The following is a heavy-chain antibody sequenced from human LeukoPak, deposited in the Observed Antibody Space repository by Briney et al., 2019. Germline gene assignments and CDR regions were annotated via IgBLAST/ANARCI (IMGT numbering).Heavy chain of an antibody. D-gene: IGHD1-20*01. CDR3: ASARNWPGIGYYYYGMDV. CDR2: IYDSGTT. Sequence: PSETLSLTCTVSGGSISSYYWSWIRQPPGKGLEWIGYIYDSGTTNYNPSLKSRVTVSVDTSKNQFSLKLSSVTAADTAVYYCASARNWPGIGYYYYGMDVWGQGTTVTVSS. V-gene: IGHV4-59*01. CDR1: GGSISSYY. J-gene: IGHJ6*02.